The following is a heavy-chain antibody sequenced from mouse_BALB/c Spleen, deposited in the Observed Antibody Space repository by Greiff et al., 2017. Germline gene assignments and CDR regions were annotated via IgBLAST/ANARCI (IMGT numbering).Heavy chain of an antibody. J-gene: IGHJ2*01. V-gene: IGHV1S56*01. Sequence: QVQLQQSGPGLVKPGALVKISCKASGYTFTSYDINWVKQRPGQGLEWIGWIYPGDGSTKYNEKFKGKATLTADKSSSTAYMQLSSLTSENSAVYFCARSSYDGYPHFDYWGQGTTLTVSS. CDR2: IYPGDGST. CDR1: GYTFTSYD. D-gene: IGHD2-3*01. CDR3: ARSSYDGYPHFDY.